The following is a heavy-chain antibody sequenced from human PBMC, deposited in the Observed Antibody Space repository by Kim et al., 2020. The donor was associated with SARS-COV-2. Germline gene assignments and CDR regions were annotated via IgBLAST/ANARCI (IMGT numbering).Heavy chain of an antibody. D-gene: IGHD1-26*01. J-gene: IGHJ4*02. V-gene: IGHV3-48*02. CDR1: GFTFSSYS. CDR2: ISSSSSTI. CDR3: ASNPVQSGMATVDY. Sequence: GGSLRLSCAASGFTFSSYSMNWVRQAPGKGLEWVSYISSSSSTIYYADSVKGRFTISRDNAKNSLYLQMNSLRDEDTAVYYCASNPVQSGMATVDYWGQGTLVTVSS.